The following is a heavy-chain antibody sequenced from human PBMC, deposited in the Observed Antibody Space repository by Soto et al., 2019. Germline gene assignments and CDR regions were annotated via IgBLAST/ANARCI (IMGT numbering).Heavy chain of an antibody. CDR1: GGSISSSY. V-gene: IGHV4-59*01. J-gene: IGHJ5*02. Sequence: QVQLQESGPGLVKPSETLSLTCTVPGGSISSSYWSWIRQPPGKGLEWIGYIYYSGSTNYNPSLKSRVTISVDTSKNQFSLKLSSVTAADTAVYYCARVKRQGVMGVDYWFDPWGQGTLVTVSS. CDR3: ARVKRQGVMGVDYWFDP. D-gene: IGHD3-10*01. CDR2: IYYSGST.